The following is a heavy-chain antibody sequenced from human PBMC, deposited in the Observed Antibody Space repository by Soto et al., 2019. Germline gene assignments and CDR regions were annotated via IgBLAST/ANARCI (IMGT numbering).Heavy chain of an antibody. CDR1: GFTVSSNY. V-gene: IGHV3-53*01. Sequence: PGGSLRLSCAASGFTVSSNYMSWVRQAPGKGLEWVSVIYSGGSTYYADSVKGRFTISRDNSKNTLYLQMNSLRAEDTAVYYCARDGQGRRWFGELSGLGVGYYGMDVWGQGTTVTVSS. J-gene: IGHJ6*02. D-gene: IGHD3-10*01. CDR3: ARDGQGRRWFGELSGLGVGYYGMDV. CDR2: IYSGGST.